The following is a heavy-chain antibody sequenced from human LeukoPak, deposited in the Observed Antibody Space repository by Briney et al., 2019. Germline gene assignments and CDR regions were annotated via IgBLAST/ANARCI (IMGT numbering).Heavy chain of an antibody. J-gene: IGHJ4*02. Sequence: ASMKVSCKASGYTFTGYYIHWVRQAPGQGLEWMGWINPNSGDTNYLQKFQGRVTMTRDTSISTAYMELSRLRSDDTAVYYCARVLPGYYDSSGYYLFDYWGQGTLVTVSS. CDR3: ARVLPGYYDSSGYYLFDY. CDR2: INPNSGDT. D-gene: IGHD3-22*01. CDR1: GYTFTGYY. V-gene: IGHV1-2*02.